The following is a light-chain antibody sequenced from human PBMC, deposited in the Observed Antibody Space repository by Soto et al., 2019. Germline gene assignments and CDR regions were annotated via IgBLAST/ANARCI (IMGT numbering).Light chain of an antibody. V-gene: IGKV3-20*01. CDR2: GAS. CDR3: QQYGSSPLT. Sequence: EMVVTQSPATLSVSPGERATLSCRASQDVSSNLAWYQQKPGQAPSLLIYGASARATGTPARFSGSGSGTDFTLTISRLEPEDFAVYYCQQYGSSPLTFGGGTKVDIK. J-gene: IGKJ4*01. CDR1: QDVSSN.